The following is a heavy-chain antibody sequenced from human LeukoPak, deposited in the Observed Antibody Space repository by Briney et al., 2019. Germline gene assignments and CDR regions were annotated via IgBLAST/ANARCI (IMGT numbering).Heavy chain of an antibody. Sequence: GGSLRLSCEASGFNFYNFWMTWVRQAPGKGLEWLANIKQDGSEQYYAGSVKGRFTISRDNAKNSLSLQMDSLRVDDTAVYYCVRDSGSRSSGLFDSWGQGTLVTVSS. CDR1: GFNFYNFW. J-gene: IGHJ4*02. D-gene: IGHD2-15*01. CDR3: VRDSGSRSSGLFDS. V-gene: IGHV3-7*01. CDR2: IKQDGSEQ.